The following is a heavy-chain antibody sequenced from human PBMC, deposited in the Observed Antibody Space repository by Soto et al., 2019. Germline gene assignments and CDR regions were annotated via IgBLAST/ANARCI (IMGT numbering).Heavy chain of an antibody. V-gene: IGHV1-2*02. D-gene: IGHD3-16*01. J-gene: IGHJ6*02. Sequence: QAQLVQSGAEVKKPGASVKVSCQASGYNFIGYYVFWVRKAPGQGLEWMGWINPKSGATKYAEKFQGRATMTRDTSISTAYMDLSGLRFDDRAVYYCARDFGPIPAASAMYGMDVWGQGTTVSVSS. CDR2: INPKSGAT. CDR1: GYNFIGYY. CDR3: ARDFGPIPAASAMYGMDV.